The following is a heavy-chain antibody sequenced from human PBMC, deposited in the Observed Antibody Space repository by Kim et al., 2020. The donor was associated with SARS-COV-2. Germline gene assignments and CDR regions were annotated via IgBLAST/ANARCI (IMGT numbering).Heavy chain of an antibody. D-gene: IGHD3-16*01. J-gene: IGHJ5*02. CDR2: INPNSGGT. Sequence: ASVKVSCKASGYTFTGYYMHWVRQAPGQGLEWMGRINPNSGGTNYAQKFQGRVTMTRDTSISTAYMELSRLRSDDTAVYYCARGSLGSMSNWFDPWGQGTLVTVSS. CDR1: GYTFTGYY. CDR3: ARGSLGSMSNWFDP. V-gene: IGHV1-2*06.